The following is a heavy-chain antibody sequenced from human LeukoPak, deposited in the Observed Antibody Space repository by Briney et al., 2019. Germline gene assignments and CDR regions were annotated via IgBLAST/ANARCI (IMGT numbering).Heavy chain of an antibody. V-gene: IGHV3-53*01. J-gene: IGHJ6*02. Sequence: PGGSLRLSCAASGFTVSSNYMSWVRQAPGKGLEWVSVIYSGGSTYYADSVKGRFTISRDNSKNTLYLQMNSLRAEDTAVYYCASKEVATNRGPVEYYYYGMDVWGQGTTVTVSS. D-gene: IGHD5-12*01. CDR2: IYSGGST. CDR3: ASKEVATNRGPVEYYYYGMDV. CDR1: GFTVSSNY.